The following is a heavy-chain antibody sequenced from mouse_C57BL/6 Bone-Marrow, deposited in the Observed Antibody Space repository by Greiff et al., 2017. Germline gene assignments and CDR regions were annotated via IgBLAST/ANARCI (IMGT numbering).Heavy chain of an antibody. J-gene: IGHJ4*01. V-gene: IGHV5-12*01. CDR3: ARQANYEYDEVDYYAMDY. CDR1: GFTFSDYY. CDR2: ISNGGGST. Sequence: EVMLVESGGGLVQPGGSLKLSCAASGFTFSDYYMSWVRQTPETRLEWVAYISNGGGSTYYPDTVKGRFTISRDNAKNTLYLQMSRLKSEDTAMYYCARQANYEYDEVDYYAMDYWGQGTSVTVSS. D-gene: IGHD2-4*01.